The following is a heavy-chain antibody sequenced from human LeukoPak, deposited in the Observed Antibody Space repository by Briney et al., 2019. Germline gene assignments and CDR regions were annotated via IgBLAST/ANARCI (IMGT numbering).Heavy chain of an antibody. V-gene: IGHV3-53*01. D-gene: IGHD6-13*01. CDR3: AREGYSSSWYGNWYFDL. Sequence: GGSLRLSCAASGFTVSSNYMSWVRQAPGKGLEWVSVIYSGGTTYYADSVKGRFTISRDNAKNSLYLQMNSLRAEDTALYYCAREGYSSSWYGNWYFDLWGRGTLVTVSS. CDR2: IYSGGTT. CDR1: GFTVSSNY. J-gene: IGHJ2*01.